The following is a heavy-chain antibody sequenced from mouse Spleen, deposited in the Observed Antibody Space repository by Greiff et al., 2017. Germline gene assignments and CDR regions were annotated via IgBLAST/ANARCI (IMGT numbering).Heavy chain of an antibody. CDR3: ARRYGSSYGWYFDV. J-gene: IGHJ1*01. Sequence: QVQLQQSGPELVKPGASVKMSCKASGYTFTDYVISWVKQRTGQGLEWIGEIYPGSGSTYYNEKFKGKATLTADKSSNTAYMQLSSLTSEDSAVYFCARRYGSSYGWYFDVWGAGTTVTVSS. CDR2: IYPGSGST. V-gene: IGHV1-77*01. D-gene: IGHD1-1*01. CDR1: GYTFTDYV.